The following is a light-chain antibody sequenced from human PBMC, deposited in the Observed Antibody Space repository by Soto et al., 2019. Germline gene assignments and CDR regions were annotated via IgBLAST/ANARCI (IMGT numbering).Light chain of an antibody. CDR3: HQFFSIPLT. Sequence: DIVMTQSPDSLAVSLGERATINCKSSQSVLNLSKNKNYLAWYQQKPEHPPRLPIYGAFIRPSGVPDQFSGSGSGTDFTLTIICLQAEDVALYASHQFFSIPLTFGGGTKVQIK. V-gene: IGKV4-1*01. CDR1: QSVLNLSKNKNY. CDR2: GAF. J-gene: IGKJ4*01.